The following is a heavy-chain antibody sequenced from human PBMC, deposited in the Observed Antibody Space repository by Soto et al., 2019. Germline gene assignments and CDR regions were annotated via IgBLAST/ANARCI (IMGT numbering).Heavy chain of an antibody. D-gene: IGHD4-17*01. CDR2: ISYDGNNK. J-gene: IGHJ4*02. V-gene: IGHV3-30*18. Sequence: QVQLVESGGGVVQPGRSLRLSCAASGFIFSTYGMQWVRQAPGKGLEWLSVISYDGNNKYYADSVKGRFTISRDNSKNTLWLQMDSLRTEDTAVYYCAKDLLLTTITTVGDWGQGTLVTVSS. CDR3: AKDLLLTTITTVGD. CDR1: GFIFSTYG.